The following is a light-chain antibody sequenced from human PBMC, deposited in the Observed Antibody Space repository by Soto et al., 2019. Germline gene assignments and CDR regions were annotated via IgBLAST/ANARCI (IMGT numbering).Light chain of an antibody. CDR1: QGISSN. J-gene: IGKJ5*01. CDR2: AAS. V-gene: IGKV1-9*01. CDR3: QQFNSYPIT. Sequence: DVQVNQSPSFLSATVGDRVTITCRASQGISSNLAWYQQKPGKAPKLLIYAASTLQSGVPSRFSGSGSGTEFTLTISSLQPEDFATYYCQQFNSYPITFGQGTRLEIK.